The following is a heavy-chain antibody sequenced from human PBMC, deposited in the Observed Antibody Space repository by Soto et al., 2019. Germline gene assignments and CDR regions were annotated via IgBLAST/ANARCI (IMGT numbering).Heavy chain of an antibody. V-gene: IGHV3-23*01. J-gene: IGHJ6*03. Sequence: EVQLLESGGGLVQPGGSLRLSCAASGFTFSSYALNWVRQAPGKGLEWVSVISGSGDNTYYADSVKGRFTISRDNSKNTLYLPMNRLRAEDTAVYYCAKDLGTDDFRSAYYTYCYVDVWRKGNKVTFSS. CDR1: GFTFSSYA. CDR2: ISGSGDNT. D-gene: IGHD3-3*01. CDR3: AKDLGTDDFRSAYYTYCYVDV.